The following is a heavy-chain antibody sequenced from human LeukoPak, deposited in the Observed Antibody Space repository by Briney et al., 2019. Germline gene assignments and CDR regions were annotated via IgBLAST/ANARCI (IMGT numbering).Heavy chain of an antibody. CDR1: GFTFSNYW. J-gene: IGHJ4*02. D-gene: IGHD4-11*01. CDR3: ARRLSTTVTTFDY. Sequence: PGGSLRLSCAASGFTFSNYWMSWVRQIPGKGLEWVANIEQDGSERYYVDSVKGRFTISRDNAKNSLYLQMNSLRVEDTAVYYCARRLSTTVTTFDYWGQGTLVTVSS. CDR2: IEQDGSER. V-gene: IGHV3-7*01.